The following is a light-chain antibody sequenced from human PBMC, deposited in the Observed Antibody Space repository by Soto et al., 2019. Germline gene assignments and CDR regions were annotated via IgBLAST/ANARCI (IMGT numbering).Light chain of an antibody. CDR3: HQYGSSPWT. V-gene: IGKV3-20*01. J-gene: IGKJ1*01. CDR2: AAS. CDR1: QSISSSY. Sequence: EIVLTQSPGTLSLSPAERATLSCRAIQSISSSYLAWYQQKPGQAPRLLIYAASSRATGIPDRFSGSGSGTDFTLTISRLEPEDFAVYYCHQYGSSPWTFGQGTKVEIK.